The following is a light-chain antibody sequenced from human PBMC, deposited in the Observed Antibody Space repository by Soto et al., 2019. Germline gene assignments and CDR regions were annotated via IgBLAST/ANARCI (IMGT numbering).Light chain of an antibody. CDR3: VAWDDGLNGRNWV. V-gene: IGLV1-44*01. CDR2: TND. CDR1: SSNIGSNT. Sequence: QSVLIQPPSASGTPGQRVTISCSGSSSNIGSNTVNWYQQVPGTAPTLLIYTNDQRPSGVPGRFSGSKSGTSASLAISGLQSEDEADYFCVAWDDGLNGRNWVFGGGTKLTVL. J-gene: IGLJ3*02.